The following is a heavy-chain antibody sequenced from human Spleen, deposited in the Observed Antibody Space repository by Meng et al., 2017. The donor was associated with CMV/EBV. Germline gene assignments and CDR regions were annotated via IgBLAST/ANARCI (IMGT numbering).Heavy chain of an antibody. V-gene: IGHV3-23*03. CDR3: AKCSSTSCRYFDY. CDR2: MYSGGSST. Sequence: GGSLRLSCAASGFTFSRYGMSWVRQAPGKGLEWVSVMYSGGSSTFYADSVQGRFTISRDESKNTLYLQMNSLRAEDTALYYCAKCSSTSCRYFDYWGQGTLVTRLL. J-gene: IGHJ4*02. CDR1: GFTFSRYG. D-gene: IGHD2-2*01.